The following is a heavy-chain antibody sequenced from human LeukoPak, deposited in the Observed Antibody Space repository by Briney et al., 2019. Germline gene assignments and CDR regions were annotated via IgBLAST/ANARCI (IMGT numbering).Heavy chain of an antibody. D-gene: IGHD6-13*01. CDR2: IWYDGSNK. CDR3: ARDRYVYSSRSNRKFAY. J-gene: IGHJ4*02. CDR1: GVIFSNYG. Sequence: GRSLRLSCAASGVIFSNYGMHWVRQAPGKGLEWVGIIWYDGSNKYYADSVKGRFTISRDNSKNTLYLEMNSLRAEETAVYYCARDRYVYSSRSNRKFAYWGQGTLVTVSA. V-gene: IGHV3-33*01.